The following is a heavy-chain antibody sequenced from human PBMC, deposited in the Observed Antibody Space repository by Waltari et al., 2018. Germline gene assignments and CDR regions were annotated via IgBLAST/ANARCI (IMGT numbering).Heavy chain of an antibody. D-gene: IGHD2-2*01. J-gene: IGHJ4*02. CDR2: IDPSDSYT. CDR1: GYSFSGHW. V-gene: IGHV5-10-1*03. Sequence: EVQLVQSGAEVKKPGESLRISCKGSGYSFSGHWINWVRQRPGKGLEWMGRIDPSDSYTNYSPSFQGHVTFSADKSISIAYLQWSSLKASDTAIYYCAREGTIPALDYWGQGTLVTVSS. CDR3: AREGTIPALDY.